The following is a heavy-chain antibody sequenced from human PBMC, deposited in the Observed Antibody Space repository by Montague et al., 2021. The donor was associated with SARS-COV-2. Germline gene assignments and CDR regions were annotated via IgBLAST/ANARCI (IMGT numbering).Heavy chain of an antibody. Sequence: SETLSLTCTVSGGSVSSGGSHWSWIREPPGKGLEWIGYIDYSGSTSYXPSPKSRVTISLDTSKNQFSLKLTSVTAADTAVYYCARVSLAAAATRSDYWGQGTLVTVSS. V-gene: IGHV4-61*08. J-gene: IGHJ4*02. CDR2: IDYSGST. CDR3: ARVSLAAAATRSDY. CDR1: GGSVSSGGSH. D-gene: IGHD6-13*01.